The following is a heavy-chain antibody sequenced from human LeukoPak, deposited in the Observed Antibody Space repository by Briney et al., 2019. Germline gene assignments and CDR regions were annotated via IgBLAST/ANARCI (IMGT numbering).Heavy chain of an antibody. CDR2: IIPIFDTA. D-gene: IGHD3-10*01. J-gene: IGHJ3*02. CDR1: GGTFSSYA. V-gene: IGHV1-69*06. Sequence: EASVKVSCKTSGGTFSSYAISWVRQAPGQGLEWIGDIIPIFDTANYAQKFQGRVTITADKSTSTAYMELSSLRSEDTAVYYCASNGYGSVRVWLDPLGDAFDIWGQGTMVTVSS. CDR3: ASNGYGSVRVWLDPLGDAFDI.